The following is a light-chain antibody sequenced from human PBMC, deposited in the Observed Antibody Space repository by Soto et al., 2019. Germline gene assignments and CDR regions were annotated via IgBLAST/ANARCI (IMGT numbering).Light chain of an antibody. J-gene: IGKJ1*01. CDR1: QSISDT. Sequence: EIVLTQSPATLSLSPGEIATLSCSASQSISDTLAWYQQKPGQAPRLLIHGASTRATGFPARFSGSGSGTDFTLTISSLQSEDFAVYYCQQYNNWPWRCGQGTKG. CDR2: GAS. CDR3: QQYNNWPWR. V-gene: IGKV3-15*01.